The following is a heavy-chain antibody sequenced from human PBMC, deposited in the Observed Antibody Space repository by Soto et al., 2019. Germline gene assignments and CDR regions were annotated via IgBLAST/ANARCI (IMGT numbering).Heavy chain of an antibody. CDR1: GFTFSSYS. V-gene: IGHV3-21*01. CDR2: ISSSSSYI. Sequence: PGGSLRLSCAASGFTFSSYSMNWVRQAPGKGLEWVSSISSSSSYIYYADSVKGRFTISRDNAKNSLYLQMNSLRAEDTAVYYCARAPSVISTSRSWFEPWGQGTLVTVSS. CDR3: ARAPSVISTSRSWFEP. D-gene: IGHD2-2*01. J-gene: IGHJ5*02.